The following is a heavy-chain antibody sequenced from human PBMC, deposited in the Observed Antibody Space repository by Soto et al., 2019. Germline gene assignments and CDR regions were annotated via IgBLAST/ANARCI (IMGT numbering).Heavy chain of an antibody. CDR2: IYHTVIT. Sequence: QVQLQESGPGLVKPSQTLSLTCTVSGGSISNNDYYWSWIRQPPGRGLEWIGYIYHTVITYYNPSLKTRVSISVDTSKNQFSLKLNSVTAADTAVYYCARYRPRFDLWGQGTLVTVSS. CDR1: GGSISNNDYY. V-gene: IGHV4-30-4*01. D-gene: IGHD2-2*01. J-gene: IGHJ5*02. CDR3: ARYRPRFDL.